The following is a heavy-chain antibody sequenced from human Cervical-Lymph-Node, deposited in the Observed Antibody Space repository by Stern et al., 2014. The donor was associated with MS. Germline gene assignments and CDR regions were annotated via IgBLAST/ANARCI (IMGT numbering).Heavy chain of an antibody. CDR2: SFPGGSDI. CDR3: ARQRYFDY. V-gene: IGHV5-51*01. Sequence: EMQLVESGPEVKRPGESLKISCQASGYTFTSYWIGWVRQMPGKGLEWIAISFPGGSDIRYSPSFQGQVTISADKSSSTAYLQWNNLKASDTAIYYCARQRYFDYWGQGTLVTVSS. CDR1: GYTFTSYW. J-gene: IGHJ4*02.